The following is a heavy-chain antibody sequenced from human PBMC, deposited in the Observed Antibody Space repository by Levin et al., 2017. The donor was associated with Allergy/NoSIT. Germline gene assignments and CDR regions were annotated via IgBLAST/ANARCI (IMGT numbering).Heavy chain of an antibody. V-gene: IGHV3-21*01. CDR3: ARVRRQLLSGLDAFDI. D-gene: IGHD2-2*01. J-gene: IGHJ3*02. CDR2: ISSSSSYI. Sequence: LSLTCAASGFTFSSYSMNWVRQAPGKGLKWVSSISSSSSYIYYADSVKGRFTISRDNAKNSLYLQMNSLRAEDTAVYYCARVRRQLLSGLDAFDIWGQGTMVTVSS. CDR1: GFTFSSYS.